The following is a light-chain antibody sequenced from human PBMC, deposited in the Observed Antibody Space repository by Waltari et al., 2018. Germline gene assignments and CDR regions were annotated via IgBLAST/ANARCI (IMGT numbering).Light chain of an antibody. CDR2: AGS. J-gene: IGLJ2*01. CDR3: YSYAGSNTFV. V-gene: IGLV2-23*03. Sequence: QSALTQPASVSGSPGQSITISCTGTSSDVGSYNLVSWYQQHPGKAPQLMLYAGSKRPSGVSNRFSGSNSGNTASLTISGLQAEDEADYYCYSYAGSNTFVFGGGTKLTVL. CDR1: SSDVGSYNL.